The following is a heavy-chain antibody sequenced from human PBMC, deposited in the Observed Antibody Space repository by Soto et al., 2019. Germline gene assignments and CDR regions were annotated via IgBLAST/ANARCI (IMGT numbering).Heavy chain of an antibody. CDR2: INPDGTST. CDR1: RLTLRTYW. D-gene: IGHD3-3*01. Sequence: EVQLVESGGGLVQPGGSLRLSCAASRLTLRTYWMNWVRQVPGKGLVWVARINPDGTSTNYADSVKGRFTISRDNAKNTLSLQMNSLRGDDTALYYCGCGLEWLFSWGQGTLVAVSS. J-gene: IGHJ5*02. V-gene: IGHV3-74*01. CDR3: GCGLEWLFS.